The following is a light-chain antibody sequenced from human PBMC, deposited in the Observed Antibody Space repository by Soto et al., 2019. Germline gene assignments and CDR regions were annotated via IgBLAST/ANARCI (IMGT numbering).Light chain of an antibody. CDR3: QQYDSYSAT. CDR1: GRMVGG. J-gene: IGKJ1*01. CDR2: DVS. Sequence: DIKLTHSPSTLSASVGEGVTTTCRPSGRMVGGLAWYQQKPGIPPKLFIYDVSALIRGVPSRFSGSGSGTEFTLTISSLQPDDFATYYCQQYDSYSATFGQGTKVEVK. V-gene: IGKV1-5*01.